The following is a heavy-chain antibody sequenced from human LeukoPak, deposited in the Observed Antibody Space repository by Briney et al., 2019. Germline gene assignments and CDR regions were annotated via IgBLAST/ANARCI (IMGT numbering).Heavy chain of an antibody. D-gene: IGHD6-19*01. V-gene: IGHV4-31*03. CDR1: GGSISSCGYY. CDR3: ARGGRYSGGWLYFDY. J-gene: IGHJ4*02. CDR2: IYYSGST. Sequence: SQTLSLTCTVSGGSISSCGYYWSWIRQHPGKGLEWIGYIYYSGSTNFNPSLKSRVTISADTSKNQFSLKLTSVTAADTAVYYCARGGRYSGGWLYFDYWGQGTLVTVSS.